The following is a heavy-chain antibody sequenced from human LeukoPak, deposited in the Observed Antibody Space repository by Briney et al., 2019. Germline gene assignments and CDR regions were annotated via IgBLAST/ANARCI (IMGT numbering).Heavy chain of an antibody. CDR2: ISSRGNTR. Sequence: PGGSLRLSCAVSGFTFSYFEMNWVRQAPGKGLEWVSYISSRGNTRYYADSLKGRFTISRDNAKNSLYLQMNSLRAEDTAVYYCARVRRDSSGYRFDYWGQGTLVTVSS. CDR1: GFTFSYFE. J-gene: IGHJ4*02. CDR3: ARVRRDSSGYRFDY. V-gene: IGHV3-48*03. D-gene: IGHD3-22*01.